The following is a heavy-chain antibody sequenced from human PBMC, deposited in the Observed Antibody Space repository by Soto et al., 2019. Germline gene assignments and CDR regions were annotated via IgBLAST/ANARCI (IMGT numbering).Heavy chain of an antibody. D-gene: IGHD1-1*01. J-gene: IGHJ5*02. CDR2: IYHRGST. CDR1: GGSISSGGYS. V-gene: IGHV4-30-2*01. CDR3: VRGPWNDDMGHFDP. Sequence: TSETLSLTCAVSGGSISSGGYSWSWIRQPPGKGLEWIGYIYHRGSTYYNPSLKSRVTISVDRSKNQFSLKLSSVTAADTAVYYCVRGPWNDDMGHFDPWGQATMVTVSS.